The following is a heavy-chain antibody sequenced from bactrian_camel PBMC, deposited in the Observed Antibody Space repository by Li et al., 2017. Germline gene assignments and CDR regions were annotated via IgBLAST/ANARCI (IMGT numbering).Heavy chain of an antibody. V-gene: IGHV3S26*01. CDR3: AADPWLGCSGSWWTTGSDFAF. CDR1: GFTSSTYS. J-gene: IGHJ6*01. D-gene: IGHD3*01. Sequence: HVQLVESGGGSVQVGGSLRLSCAASGFTSSTYSMGWFRQPPGKAREGVGGIYTLAGGTSVADSMKGRFTISQDNSKNTLYLQMNNLKPEDTAIYYCAADPWLGCSGSWWTTGSDFAFWGQGTQVTVS. CDR2: IYTLAGGT.